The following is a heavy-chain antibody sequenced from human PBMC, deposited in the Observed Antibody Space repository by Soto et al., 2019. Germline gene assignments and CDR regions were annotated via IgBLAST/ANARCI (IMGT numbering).Heavy chain of an antibody. V-gene: IGHV1-69*01. J-gene: IGHJ6*02. CDR2: IIPLFGTT. CDR1: GDTFKNCV. D-gene: IGHD3-10*01. Sequence: QGQVVQAGVEVRRLGSSVKVSCTASGDTFKNCVISWVRQAPGQGLDWMGGIIPLFGTTDFAQRFQGRLTITTDESTTTAYMELSRLRSEDTATYYGAAELGFGKLSVVWGQGTTVIVSS. CDR3: AAELGFGKLSVV.